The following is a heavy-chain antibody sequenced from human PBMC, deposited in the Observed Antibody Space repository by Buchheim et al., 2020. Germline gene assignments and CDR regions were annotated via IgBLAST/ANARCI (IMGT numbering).Heavy chain of an antibody. Sequence: QVQLVESGGGVVQPGRSLRLSCAASGFTFSSYGMHWVRQAPGKGLEWVAVIWYDGSNKYYADSVQGRFTISRDNSKNTLYLQMNSLRAEDTAVYYCARGAGLIGYFDLWGRGTL. CDR3: ARGAGLIGYFDL. J-gene: IGHJ2*01. CDR2: IWYDGSNK. V-gene: IGHV3-33*01. D-gene: IGHD2-21*01. CDR1: GFTFSSYG.